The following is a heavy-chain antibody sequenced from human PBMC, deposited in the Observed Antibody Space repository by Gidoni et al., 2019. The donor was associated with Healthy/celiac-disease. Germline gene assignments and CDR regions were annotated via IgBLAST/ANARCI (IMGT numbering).Heavy chain of an antibody. Sequence: QVQLQAQGPGLAKPSQPPSRTCSVAGGSISSGGYYWRWMRQHPGKGLEWIGYIYYSGSTYYDPSLKSRVTISVDTSKNQFSLKLSSVTAADTAVYYCARGAYCGGDCYRPYSYGMDVWGQGTTVTVSS. V-gene: IGHV4-31*03. D-gene: IGHD2-21*02. J-gene: IGHJ6*02. CDR3: ARGAYCGGDCYRPYSYGMDV. CDR2: IYYSGST. CDR1: GGSISSGGYY.